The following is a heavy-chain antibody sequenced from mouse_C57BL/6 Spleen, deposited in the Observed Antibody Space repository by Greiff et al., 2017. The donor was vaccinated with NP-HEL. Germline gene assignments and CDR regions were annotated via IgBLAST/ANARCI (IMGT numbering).Heavy chain of an antibody. V-gene: IGHV5-9-1*02. CDR2: ISSGGGYI. D-gene: IGHD2-5*01. J-gene: IGHJ2*01. Sequence: EVQGVESGEGLVKPGGSLKLSCAASGFTFSSYAMSWVRQTPEKRLEWVAYISSGGGYIYYADTVKGRFTLSRDTARNTLDLQVSSMKSEDTAMYYCTRVPDSKGLYYFDYWGQGTTLTVSS. CDR3: TRVPDSKGLYYFDY. CDR1: GFTFSSYA.